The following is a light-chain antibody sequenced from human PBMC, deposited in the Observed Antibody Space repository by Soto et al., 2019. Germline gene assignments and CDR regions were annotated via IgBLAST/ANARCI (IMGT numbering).Light chain of an antibody. CDR3: QQYDTWHVWT. J-gene: IGKJ1*01. Sequence: IVLTQSPATLSVSPGEKATLSCRASQSVSSNLAWYQQKPGQAPRLLMYGASTRATAIPARFSGSGSGTEFPLNIPRLQAENIGVYYCQQYDTWHVWTFGQGTKVEI. CDR2: GAS. CDR1: QSVSSN. V-gene: IGKV3-15*01.